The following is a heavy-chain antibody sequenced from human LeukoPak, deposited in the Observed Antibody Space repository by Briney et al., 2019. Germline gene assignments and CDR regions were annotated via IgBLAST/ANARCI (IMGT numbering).Heavy chain of an antibody. Sequence: SVKVSCKASGTTFRSYAINWVRQAPGQGLEWMGAIIPSFGTVKYAQKFQGRVTMTADESTSTAYMDLNYLKSDDTAVYFCARATSANEYSYGFHFDYWGQGTLVTVSS. CDR3: ARATSANEYSYGFHFDY. J-gene: IGHJ4*02. V-gene: IGHV1-69*13. CDR2: IIPSFGTV. D-gene: IGHD5-18*01. CDR1: GTTFRSYA.